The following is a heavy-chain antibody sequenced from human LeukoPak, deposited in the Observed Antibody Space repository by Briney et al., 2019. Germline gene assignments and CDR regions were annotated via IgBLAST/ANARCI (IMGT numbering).Heavy chain of an antibody. Sequence: PSQTLSLTCTVSGGSISSGSYYWSWIRQPAGKGLEWIGRIYTSGSTNYNPSLKSRVTISVDTSKNQFSLKLSSVTAADTAVYYCARDPPESDGDYSYYYYYMDVWGKGTTVTVSS. J-gene: IGHJ6*03. V-gene: IGHV4-61*02. CDR3: ARDPPESDGDYSYYYYYMDV. CDR1: GGSISSGSYY. D-gene: IGHD4-17*01. CDR2: IYTSGST.